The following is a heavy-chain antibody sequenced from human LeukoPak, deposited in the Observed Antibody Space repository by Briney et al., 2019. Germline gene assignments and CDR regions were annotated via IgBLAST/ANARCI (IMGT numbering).Heavy chain of an antibody. Sequence: GASVKVSCKASGYTFTSYGISWVRQAPVLGHEWMRWISAYNGNTNYAQKLQGRVTMTTDTSTSTAYMELRSLRSDDTAVYYCAREYYGSGSYYAPVTDYWGQGTLVTVSS. CDR1: GYTFTSYG. D-gene: IGHD3-10*01. J-gene: IGHJ4*02. CDR3: AREYYGSGSYYAPVTDY. V-gene: IGHV1-18*01. CDR2: ISAYNGNT.